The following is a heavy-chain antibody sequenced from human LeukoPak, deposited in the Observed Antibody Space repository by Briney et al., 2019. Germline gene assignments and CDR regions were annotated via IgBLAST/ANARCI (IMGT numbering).Heavy chain of an antibody. Sequence: PGGSLRLSCAASGFTFTDYWMHWVRQAPGKGLVWVSRINIDGSTTTYADSVKGRLTISRDNAKNTLYLQMNSLRAEDTAVYYCAKDKIGLRFLEWSYLFDYWGQGTLVTVSS. CDR2: INIDGSTT. V-gene: IGHV3-74*01. CDR3: AKDKIGLRFLEWSYLFDY. J-gene: IGHJ4*02. D-gene: IGHD3-3*01. CDR1: GFTFTDYW.